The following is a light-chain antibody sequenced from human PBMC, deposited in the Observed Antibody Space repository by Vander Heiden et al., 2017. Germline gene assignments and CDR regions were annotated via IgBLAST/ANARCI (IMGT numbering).Light chain of an antibody. Sequence: EIVMTQSPATLSVSPGERATLSCRASQSVTNKVAWYQQKPGQAPRLLIYGASTRATGVPARFSGSGSGTEFTLTISSLQSEDFAVYYCHQYNNWPETFGQGTKVEIQ. V-gene: IGKV3-15*01. J-gene: IGKJ1*01. CDR1: QSVTNK. CDR2: GAS. CDR3: HQYNNWPET.